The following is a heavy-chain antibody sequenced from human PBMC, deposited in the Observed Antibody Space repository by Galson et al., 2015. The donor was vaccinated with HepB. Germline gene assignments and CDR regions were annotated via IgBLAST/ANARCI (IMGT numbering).Heavy chain of an antibody. CDR2: ISAYNGNT. D-gene: IGHD1-26*01. V-gene: IGHV1-18*01. CDR1: GYTFTSYG. Sequence: SVKVSCKASGYTFTSYGISWVRQAPGQGLEWMGWISAYNGNTNYAQKLQGRVTMTTDTSTSTAYMELRSLRSDDTAVYYCARDQVQEWELPLYYFDYWGQGTLVTVSS. CDR3: ARDQVQEWELPLYYFDY. J-gene: IGHJ4*02.